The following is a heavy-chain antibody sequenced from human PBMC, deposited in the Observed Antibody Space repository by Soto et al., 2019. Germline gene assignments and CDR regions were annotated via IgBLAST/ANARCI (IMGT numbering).Heavy chain of an antibody. CDR3: AKGQYCSGGSCYSGWTYYYGMDV. D-gene: IGHD2-15*01. CDR2: ISYDGSNK. CDR1: GFTFSSYG. V-gene: IGHV3-30*18. J-gene: IGHJ6*02. Sequence: GGSLRLSCAASGFTFSSYGMHWVRQAPGKGLEWVAVISYDGSNKYYADSVKGRFTISRDNSKNTLYLQMNSLRAEDTAVYYCAKGQYCSGGSCYSGWTYYYGMDVWGQGTTVTVSS.